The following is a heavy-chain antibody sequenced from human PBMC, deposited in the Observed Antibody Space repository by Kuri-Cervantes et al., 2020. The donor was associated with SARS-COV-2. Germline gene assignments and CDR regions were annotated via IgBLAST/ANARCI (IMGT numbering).Heavy chain of an antibody. CDR1: GFTFSGYY. Sequence: GESLKISCEGSGFTFSGYYISWVRQAPGKGLEWLSNISPSMAHTYYADSVRGRYTISRDNAKNSLYLQRTGLRVDDTAVYYCARGLGAVSTVDFYFGLDVWGQGTTVTVSS. D-gene: IGHD3-16*01. CDR3: ARGLGAVSTVDFYFGLDV. V-gene: IGHV3-11*06. CDR2: ISPSMAHT. J-gene: IGHJ6*02.